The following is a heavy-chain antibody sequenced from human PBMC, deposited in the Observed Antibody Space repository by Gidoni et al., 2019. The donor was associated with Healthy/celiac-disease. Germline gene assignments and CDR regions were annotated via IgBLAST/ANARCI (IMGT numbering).Heavy chain of an antibody. V-gene: IGHV4-39*01. J-gene: IGHJ4*02. D-gene: IGHD5-12*01. CDR3: ARPSGYASGYFDY. Sequence: QLQLQESGPGLVKPSETLSLTCTVSGGSISSSSYYWGWIRQPPGKGLEWIGSIYYSGSTYYNPSLKSRVTISVDTSKNQFSLKLSSVTAADTAVYYCARPSGYASGYFDYWGQGTLVTVSS. CDR2: IYYSGST. CDR1: GGSISSSSYY.